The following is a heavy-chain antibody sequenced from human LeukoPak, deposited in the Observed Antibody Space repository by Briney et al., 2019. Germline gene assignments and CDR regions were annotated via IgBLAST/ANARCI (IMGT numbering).Heavy chain of an antibody. V-gene: IGHV3-30*04. CDR2: ISYDGSNQ. D-gene: IGHD5-12*01. J-gene: IGHJ6*03. Sequence: GRSLRLSCAASGFTFRSYAMHWVRQAPGKGLEWVAVISYDGSNQKYADSVKGRFTISRDNSKNTLYLQMNSLRAEDTAVYYCAKGARGYDSPNYYYYYYMDVWGKGTTVTISS. CDR1: GFTFRSYA. CDR3: AKGARGYDSPNYYYYYYMDV.